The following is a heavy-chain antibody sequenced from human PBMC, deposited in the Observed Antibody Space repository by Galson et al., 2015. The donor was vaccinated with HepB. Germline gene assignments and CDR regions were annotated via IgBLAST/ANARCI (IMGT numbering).Heavy chain of an antibody. D-gene: IGHD3-3*01. CDR3: ARAPSYDFWSGYYYYYGMDV. J-gene: IGHJ6*02. Sequence: SLRLSCAASGFTFSSYNMNWVRQAPGKGLEWVSSISSSSSYIYYAGSVKGRFTISRDNAKNSLYLQMNSLRAEDTAVYYCARAPSYDFWSGYYYYYGMDVWGQGTTVTVSS. CDR2: ISSSSSYI. CDR1: GFTFSSYN. V-gene: IGHV3-21*01.